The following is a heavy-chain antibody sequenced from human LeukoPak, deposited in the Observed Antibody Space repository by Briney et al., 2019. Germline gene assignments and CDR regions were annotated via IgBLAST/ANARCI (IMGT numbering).Heavy chain of an antibody. D-gene: IGHD4-23*01. CDR2: IYTSGST. V-gene: IGHV4-61*02. CDR1: GGSISSDNYY. Sequence: SETLSLTCTVSGGSISSDNYYWSWIRQPAGKGLEWIGRIYTSGSTNYNPSLKSRVTISVDTSKNQFSLKLSSVTAADTAVYYCVRVDNGGNYFDYWGQGTLVTVSS. J-gene: IGHJ4*02. CDR3: VRVDNGGNYFDY.